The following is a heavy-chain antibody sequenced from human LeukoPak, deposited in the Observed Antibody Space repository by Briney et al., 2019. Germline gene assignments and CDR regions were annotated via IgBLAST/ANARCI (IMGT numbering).Heavy chain of an antibody. D-gene: IGHD4-23*01. CDR1: GGSISSYY. V-gene: IGHV4-59*01. Sequence: SSETLSLTCTVSGGSISSYYWSWIRQPPGKGLEWIGYIYYSGSTNYNPSLKSRVTISVDTSKNQFSLKLSSVTAADTAVYYCAREADYGGNSHWFDPWGQGTLVTVSS. CDR2: IYYSGST. J-gene: IGHJ5*02. CDR3: AREADYGGNSHWFDP.